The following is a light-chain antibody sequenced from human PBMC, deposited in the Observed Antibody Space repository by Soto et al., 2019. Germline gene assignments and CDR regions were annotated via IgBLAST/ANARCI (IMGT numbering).Light chain of an antibody. Sequence: EIVVTQSPATLSVSPGERATLSCRASQSVSNKLAWYQQKPGQAPRLLIYGASTRATGIPDMFSGSGSGTEFTLTISSLQSEDFAVYYCQQYNNWPPWTFGQGTKVETK. CDR3: QQYNNWPPWT. V-gene: IGKV3-15*01. CDR1: QSVSNK. CDR2: GAS. J-gene: IGKJ1*01.